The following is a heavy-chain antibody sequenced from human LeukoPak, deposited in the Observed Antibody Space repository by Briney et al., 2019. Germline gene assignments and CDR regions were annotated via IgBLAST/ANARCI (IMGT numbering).Heavy chain of an antibody. CDR2: IYPGDSDT. CDR3: ARRFRRWYPQPYLFDY. CDR1: GYRFTSYW. V-gene: IGHV5-51*01. D-gene: IGHD4-23*01. J-gene: IGHJ4*02. Sequence: GESLKISCKGSGYRFTSYWIGWVRQLPGKGLEWMGIIYPGDSDTRYSPSFQGQVTISADKSISTAYLQWSSLKASDTAIYYCARRFRRWYPQPYLFDYWGQGTLVTVSS.